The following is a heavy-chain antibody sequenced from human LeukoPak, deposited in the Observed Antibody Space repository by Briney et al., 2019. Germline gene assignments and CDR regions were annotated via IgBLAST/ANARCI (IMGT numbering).Heavy chain of an antibody. CDR3: AKTGNYHHNWFDP. CDR1: GFTFSSHT. V-gene: IGHV3-30*18. J-gene: IGHJ5*02. CDR2: ISFDGSNK. Sequence: GRSLRLSCAASGFTFSSHTMHWVRQAPGKGLEWVAVISFDGSNKYYVDSVKGRFTISRDSSKNTLFLQMNSLRTEDTAVYYCAKTGNYHHNWFDPWGQGTLVTVSS. D-gene: IGHD3-10*01.